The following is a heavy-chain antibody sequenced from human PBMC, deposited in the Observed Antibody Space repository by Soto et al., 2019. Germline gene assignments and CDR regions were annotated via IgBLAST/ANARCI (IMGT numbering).Heavy chain of an antibody. Sequence: SETLSLTCTVSGGSISSSSYYWGWIRQPPGKGLEWIGSIYYSGSTYYNPSLKSRVTISVDTSKNQFSLKLSSVTAADTAVYYCAGPHGVAYCGGDCYQHTNPFDYWGQGTLVTVSS. D-gene: IGHD2-21*02. CDR3: AGPHGVAYCGGDCYQHTNPFDY. CDR2: IYYSGST. J-gene: IGHJ4*02. CDR1: GGSISSSSYY. V-gene: IGHV4-39*01.